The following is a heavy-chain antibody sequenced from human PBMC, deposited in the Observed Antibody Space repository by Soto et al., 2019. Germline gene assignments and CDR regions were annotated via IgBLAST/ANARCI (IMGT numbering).Heavy chain of an antibody. J-gene: IGHJ5*02. D-gene: IGHD4-17*01. CDR3: AKEITGTTVVKENWFDP. V-gene: IGHV3-23*01. CDR1: GFTFSSYA. Sequence: RSLRLSCAASGFTFSSYAMSWVREAAGKGLEWVAAISGSGGSTYYADSVKGRFTISRDNSKNTLYLQMNSLRAEDTAVYYCAKEITGTTVVKENWFDPWGQGTLVTVSS. CDR2: ISGSGGST.